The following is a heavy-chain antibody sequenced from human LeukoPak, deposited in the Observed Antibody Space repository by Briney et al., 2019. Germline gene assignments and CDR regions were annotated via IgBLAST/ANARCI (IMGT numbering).Heavy chain of an antibody. D-gene: IGHD3-3*01. J-gene: IGHJ6*02. CDR3: ARGVDRYDFWSASQGYGMDV. CDR1: GGSFSGYY. V-gene: IGHV4-34*01. Sequence: PSETLSLTCAVYGGSFSGYYWSWIRQPPGKGLEWIGEINHSGSTNYNPSLKSRVTISVDTSKNQSSLKLSSVTAADTAVYYCARGVDRYDFWSASQGYGMDVWGQGTTVTVSS. CDR2: INHSGST.